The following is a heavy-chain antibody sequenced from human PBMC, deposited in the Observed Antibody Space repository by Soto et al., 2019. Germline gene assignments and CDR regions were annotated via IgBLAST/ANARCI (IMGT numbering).Heavy chain of an antibody. J-gene: IGHJ5*02. CDR3: ARESLYYDSSGYYHEVNWFDP. V-gene: IGHV1-18*01. Sequence: ASVKVSCKASGYTFTSYGISWVRQAPGQGLEWMGWISAYNGNTNYAQKLQGRVTMTTDTSTSTAYMELRSLRSDDTAVYYCARESLYYDSSGYYHEVNWFDPWGQGTLVTVSS. CDR2: ISAYNGNT. D-gene: IGHD3-22*01. CDR1: GYTFTSYG.